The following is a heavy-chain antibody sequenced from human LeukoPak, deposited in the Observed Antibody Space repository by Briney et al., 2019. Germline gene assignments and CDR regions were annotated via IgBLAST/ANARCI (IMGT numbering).Heavy chain of an antibody. J-gene: IGHJ6*02. CDR3: ARGGTYYDFWSGYYQTDYYYYGMDV. CDR2: INSDGSST. D-gene: IGHD3-3*01. Sequence: PGGPLRLFCAASGFTFRSYRMHWVRHAPGKGLVWVSRINSDGSSTIYADSVKGRFTISRDNAKNTLYLQMHSLRAEETVVYYCARGGTYYDFWSGYYQTDYYYYGMDVWGQGTTVTVSS. CDR1: GFTFRSYR. V-gene: IGHV3-74*01.